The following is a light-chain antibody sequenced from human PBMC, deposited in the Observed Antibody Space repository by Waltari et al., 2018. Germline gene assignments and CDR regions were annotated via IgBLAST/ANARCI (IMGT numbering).Light chain of an antibody. Sequence: QSALPQPRSVSGSPGQSVTISCTGTSSDVGGSDSVSWYQQHPGKAPKLMIYDVTKRPSGVPDRFSGSKSGNTASLTISGLQVEDEADYYCCSYAGSSVLFGGGTKLTVL. CDR2: DVT. CDR3: CSYAGSSVL. J-gene: IGLJ2*01. CDR1: SSDVGGSDS. V-gene: IGLV2-11*01.